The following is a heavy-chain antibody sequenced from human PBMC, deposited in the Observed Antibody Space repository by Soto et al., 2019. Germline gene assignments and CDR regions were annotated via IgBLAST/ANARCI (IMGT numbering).Heavy chain of an antibody. CDR1: GYTFSSYG. CDR3: ARDGPPLDY. V-gene: IGHV1-18*01. CDR2: ISAYNGNK. J-gene: IGHJ4*02. Sequence: QVQLVQSGPELKKPGASVKVSCKASGYTFSSYGISWVRQAPGQGLEWMGWISAYNGNKNYAQKLQGRVTMTTDTSTSTADMDLRSLRSDDTAVYYCARDGPPLDYWGQGTLVTVSS.